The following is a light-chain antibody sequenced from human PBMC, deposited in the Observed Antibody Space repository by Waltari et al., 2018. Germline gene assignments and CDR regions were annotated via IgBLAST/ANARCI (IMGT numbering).Light chain of an antibody. CDR3: SSYTSSSTLV. V-gene: IGLV2-18*02. CDR2: EVS. Sequence: QSALTQPPSVSGSPGQSVTISCTGTKSDVGGYNRASWYQQPPGTAPKLIIYEVSDRPSGVPDRFSGSKSDNTASLTISGLQAEDEADYYCSSYTSSSTLVFGGGTKLTVL. J-gene: IGLJ2*01. CDR1: KSDVGGYNR.